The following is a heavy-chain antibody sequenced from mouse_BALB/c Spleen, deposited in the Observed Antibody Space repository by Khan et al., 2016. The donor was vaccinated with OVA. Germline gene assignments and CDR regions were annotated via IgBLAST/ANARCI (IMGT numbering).Heavy chain of an antibody. CDR3: ARGGYGSFAY. D-gene: IGHD2-2*01. Sequence: QIQLVQSGAELAKPGASVKMSCKASGYTFTSYWMNWVKQRPGQGLEWIGYINPSTGYTEYNQKFKDKATLTADKSSSTACMQLRSLTSEDSAVYYCARGGYGSFAYWGQGTLVTVSA. V-gene: IGHV1-7*01. J-gene: IGHJ3*01. CDR1: GYTFTSYW. CDR2: INPSTGYT.